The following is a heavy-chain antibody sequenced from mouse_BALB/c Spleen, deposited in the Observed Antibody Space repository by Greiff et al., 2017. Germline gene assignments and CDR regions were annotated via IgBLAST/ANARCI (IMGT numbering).Heavy chain of an antibody. CDR3: ARDLTGGFDY. CDR1: GYSITSGYY. V-gene: IGHV3-6*02. J-gene: IGHJ2*01. Sequence: EVQLQESGPGLVKPSQSLSLTCSVTGYSITSGYYWNWIRQFPGNKLEWMGYISYDGSNNYNPSLKNRISITRDTSKNQFFLKLNSVTTEDTATYYCARDLTGGFDYWGQGTTLTVSS. D-gene: IGHD4-1*01. CDR2: ISYDGSN.